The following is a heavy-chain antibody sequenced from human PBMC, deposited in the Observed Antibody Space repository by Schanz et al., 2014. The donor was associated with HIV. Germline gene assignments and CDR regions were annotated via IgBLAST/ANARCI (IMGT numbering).Heavy chain of an antibody. Sequence: EVQLVESGGDLVKPGGSLRLSCAASGFTFSSYAMSWVRQAPGKGLEWVSAISGSGGSTYYADSVKGRFTISRDNSKNTLYLQMNSLRAEDTAVYYCAKDEGGGYYYYGMDVWGQGTTVTVSS. J-gene: IGHJ6*02. CDR1: GFTFSSYA. V-gene: IGHV3-23*04. CDR3: AKDEGGGYYYYGMDV. D-gene: IGHD3-16*01. CDR2: ISGSGGST.